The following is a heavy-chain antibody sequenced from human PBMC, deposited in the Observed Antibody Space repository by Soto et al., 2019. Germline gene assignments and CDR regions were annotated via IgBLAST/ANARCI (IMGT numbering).Heavy chain of an antibody. CDR2: IDPSDSQT. Sequence: GGSLKISCSGSGYSLAGYWITWVRQKPGKGLEWMGRIDPSDSQTYYSPSFRGHVTISVTKSITTVFLQWSSLRASDTAMYYCARQIYDSDTGPNFQYYFDSWGQGTPVTVSS. V-gene: IGHV5-10-1*01. CDR3: ARQIYDSDTGPNFQYYFDS. J-gene: IGHJ4*02. D-gene: IGHD3-22*01. CDR1: GYSLAGYW.